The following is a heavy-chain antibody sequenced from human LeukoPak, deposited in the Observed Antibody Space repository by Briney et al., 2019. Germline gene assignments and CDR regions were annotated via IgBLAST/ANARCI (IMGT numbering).Heavy chain of an antibody. Sequence: GVSLSLSCAASGFTFSSYTMNWVRQAPGKGLEWVPSISSSSSYIFYADSVKGRFTISRDNAKTSLYLQMHSLRAEDTAVYYCATCPTGWFDAWGEGSPVTASS. J-gene: IGHJ5*02. CDR3: ATCPTGWFDA. CDR1: GFTFSSYT. D-gene: IGHD2-8*02. V-gene: IGHV3-21*01. CDR2: ISSSSSYI.